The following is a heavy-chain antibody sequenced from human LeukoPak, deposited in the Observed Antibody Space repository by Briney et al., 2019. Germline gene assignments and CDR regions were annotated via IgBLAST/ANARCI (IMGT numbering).Heavy chain of an antibody. CDR3: AYDNDY. J-gene: IGHJ4*02. V-gene: IGHV3-66*01. CDR1: GFTFSSYW. CDR2: IYSGGST. D-gene: IGHD3-22*01. Sequence: GGSLRLSCAASGFTFSSYWMSWVRQAPGKGLEWVSIIYSGGSTYYADSVKGRFTISRDNSKNTLYLQMNNLRAEDTALYYCAYDNDYWGQGTLVTVSS.